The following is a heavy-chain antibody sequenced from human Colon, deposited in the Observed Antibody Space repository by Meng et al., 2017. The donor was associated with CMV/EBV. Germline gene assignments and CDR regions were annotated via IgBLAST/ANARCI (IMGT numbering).Heavy chain of an antibody. CDR2: IYTSGST. Sequence: GSLRLSCTVSGGSISSYYWSWIRQPAGKGLEWIGRIYTSGSTNYNPSLKSRVTISVDTSKNQFSLKLSSVTAADTAVYYCARMDTRGLGVLWGQGTMVTVSS. CDR3: ARMDTRGLGVL. V-gene: IGHV4-4*07. CDR1: GGSISSYY. D-gene: IGHD5-18*01. J-gene: IGHJ3*01.